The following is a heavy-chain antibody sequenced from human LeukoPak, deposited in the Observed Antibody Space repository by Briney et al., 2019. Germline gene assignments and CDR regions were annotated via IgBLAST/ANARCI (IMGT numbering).Heavy chain of an antibody. V-gene: IGHV3-23*01. J-gene: IGHJ4*02. CDR3: AKHLTDYYMTFDY. CDR2: ISGSGGST. CDR1: GFTFSSYA. D-gene: IGHD3-9*01. Sequence: GGSLRLSCAASGFTFSSYAMSWVRQAPGKGLEWVSAISGSGGSTYYADSVKGRFTISRGNSRNTLYLQMNSLRAEDTAVYYCAKHLTDYYMTFDYWGQGTLVPVSS.